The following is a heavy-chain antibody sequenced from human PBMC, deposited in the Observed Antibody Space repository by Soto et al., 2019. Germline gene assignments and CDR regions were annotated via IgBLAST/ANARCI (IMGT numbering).Heavy chain of an antibody. CDR1: GFTFSSYS. V-gene: IGHV3-48*02. J-gene: IGHJ3*02. D-gene: IGHD3-22*01. CDR3: ARGDSTMIVVTPPVTMGAFDI. CDR2: ISSSSSTI. Sequence: GGSLRLSCAASGFTFSSYSMNWVRQAPGKGLEWVSYISSSSSTIYYADSVKGRFTISRDNAKNSLYLQMNSLRDEDTAVYYCARGDSTMIVVTPPVTMGAFDIWGQGTMVTVSS.